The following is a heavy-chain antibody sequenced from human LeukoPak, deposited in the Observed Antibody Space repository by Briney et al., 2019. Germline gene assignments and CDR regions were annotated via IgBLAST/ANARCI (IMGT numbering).Heavy chain of an antibody. CDR3: ARVGYHYYDSTGYSNFDY. D-gene: IGHD3-22*01. CDR2: IYYSGST. CDR1: GDSISSSSYY. J-gene: IGHJ4*02. Sequence: SETLSLTCTVSGDSISSSSYYWGWIRQPPGKGLERIGSIYYSGSTYYNPSLKSRVTISVDKSKNHCSLNLSSVTAADTAVYYCARVGYHYYDSTGYSNFDYWGQGTLVTVSS. V-gene: IGHV4-39*07.